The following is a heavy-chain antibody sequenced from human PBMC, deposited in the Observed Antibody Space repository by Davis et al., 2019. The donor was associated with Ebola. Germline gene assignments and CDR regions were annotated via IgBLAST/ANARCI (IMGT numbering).Heavy chain of an antibody. J-gene: IGHJ4*02. Sequence: MPSETLSLTCAVYGGSFSGYYWSWIRQPPGKGLEWIGEINHSGSTNYNPSLKSRVTISVDTSKNQFSLKLSSVTAADTAMYYCARSGYTGYDPRINFDFWGQGTLVTVSS. CDR2: INHSGST. D-gene: IGHD5-12*01. CDR1: GGSFSGYY. CDR3: ARSGYTGYDPRINFDF. V-gene: IGHV4-34*01.